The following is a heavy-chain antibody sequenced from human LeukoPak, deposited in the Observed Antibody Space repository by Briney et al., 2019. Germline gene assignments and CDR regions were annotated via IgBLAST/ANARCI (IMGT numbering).Heavy chain of an antibody. CDR2: ISGSGGST. CDR1: GFTFSSYA. V-gene: IGHV3-23*01. Sequence: GGSLRLSCAASGFTFSSYAMSWVRRAPGKGLEWVSAISGSGGSTYYADSVKGRFTISRDNSKNTLYLQMNSLRAEDTAVYYCAKAPKGYCSGGSCYGLAEIDYWGQGTLVTVSS. CDR3: AKAPKGYCSGGSCYGLAEIDY. J-gene: IGHJ4*02. D-gene: IGHD2-15*01.